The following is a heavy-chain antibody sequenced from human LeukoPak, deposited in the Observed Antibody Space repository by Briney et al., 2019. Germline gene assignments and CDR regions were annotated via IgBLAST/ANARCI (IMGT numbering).Heavy chain of an antibody. CDR1: GGSFSGYY. V-gene: IGHV4-34*01. J-gene: IGHJ4*02. Sequence: PSETLSLTCAVYGGSFSGYYWSWIRQPPGKGLEWIGEINHSGSTNYNPSLKSRVTISVDTSKNQFSLKLSSVTAADTAVYYCARGPDKDDYGDYGGDFDYWGQGTLVTDSS. CDR3: ARGPDKDDYGDYGGDFDY. D-gene: IGHD4-17*01. CDR2: INHSGST.